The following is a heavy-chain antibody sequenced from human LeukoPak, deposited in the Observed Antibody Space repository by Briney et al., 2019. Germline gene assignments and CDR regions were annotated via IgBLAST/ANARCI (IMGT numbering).Heavy chain of an antibody. CDR3: ARGLPYCSSTSCYYYYGMDV. D-gene: IGHD2-2*01. V-gene: IGHV4-34*01. J-gene: IGHJ6*02. CDR2: INHSGST. Sequence: SETLSLTCAVYGGSFSGYYWSWIRQPPGKGLEWIGEINHSGSTNYNPSLKSRVTISVDTSKNQFSLKLSSVTAADTAVYYCARGLPYCSSTSCYYYYGMDVWGQGTTVTVSS. CDR1: GGSFSGYY.